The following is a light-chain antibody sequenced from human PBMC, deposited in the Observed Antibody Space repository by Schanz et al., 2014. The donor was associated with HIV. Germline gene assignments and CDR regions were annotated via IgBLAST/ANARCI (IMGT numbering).Light chain of an antibody. CDR2: DVS. CDR1: SSDVGRYNY. Sequence: QSALTQPASVSGSPGQSITISCTGTSSDVGRYNYVSWYQQHPGKAPRLMIYDVSNRPSGVSNRFSGYRSGNTASLTVSDLQAEDEADYYCTSSGGTNNFVIFGGGTKLTVL. V-gene: IGLV2-14*03. J-gene: IGLJ2*01. CDR3: TSSGGTNNFVI.